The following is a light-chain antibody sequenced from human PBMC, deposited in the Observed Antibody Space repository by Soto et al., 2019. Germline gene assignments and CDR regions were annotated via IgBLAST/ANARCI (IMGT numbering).Light chain of an antibody. V-gene: IGKV3-15*01. J-gene: IGKJ1*01. CDR3: QQYNNWPPWT. CDR2: GAS. Sequence: EIVLTQSPATLSLSPGERATLSCRASQSLSSYLAWHQQKPGQAPRLLIYGASTRATGIPARFSGSGSGTQFTLTISSLQSEDFAVYYCQQYNNWPPWTFGQGTKVDI. CDR1: QSLSSY.